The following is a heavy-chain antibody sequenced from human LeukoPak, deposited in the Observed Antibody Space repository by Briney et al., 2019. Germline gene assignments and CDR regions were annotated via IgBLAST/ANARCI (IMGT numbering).Heavy chain of an antibody. CDR2: ISNDGSRK. V-gene: IGHV3-30*04. CDR1: GFTFSSYA. D-gene: IGHD3-3*01. Sequence: GGSLRLSCAASGFTFSSYAMHWVRQAPGKGLEWVAVISNDGSRKYYAHSVEGRFTISRDNSKNTLYLQMDSLRAEDTAVYYCARDRAWNYFDYWGQGTLVTVSS. CDR3: ARDRAWNYFDY. J-gene: IGHJ4*02.